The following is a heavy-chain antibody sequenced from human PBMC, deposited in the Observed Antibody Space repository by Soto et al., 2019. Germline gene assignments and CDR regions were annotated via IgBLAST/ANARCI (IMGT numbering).Heavy chain of an antibody. CDR2: IDYSGTA. J-gene: IGHJ4*02. CDR1: DGSISVRNVF. Sequence: SEPLYITCPGSDGSISVRNVFWGWVRQPPGKGLEWIGNIDYSGTAYFNPSLGTRVTFPVDTSKNQFSLTLYSVTAADTAVYYCARTTGRHLDFWGQGILVTVS. CDR3: ARTTGRHLDF. V-gene: IGHV4-39*01. D-gene: IGHD4-4*01.